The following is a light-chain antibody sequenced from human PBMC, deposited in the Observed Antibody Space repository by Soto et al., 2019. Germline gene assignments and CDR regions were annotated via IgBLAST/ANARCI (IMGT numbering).Light chain of an antibody. CDR1: QSVSSSY. CDR3: QQFGSASWT. J-gene: IGKJ1*01. CDR2: GAS. Sequence: ESVLTQSPGTLSLSPGEKATLSCRASQSVSSSYLAWYQQKPGQAPRLLIYGASSRATGIPDRFSGSGSGTDSTLTVSRLEPEDFAVYYCQQFGSASWTLGQGTKVEIK. V-gene: IGKV3-20*01.